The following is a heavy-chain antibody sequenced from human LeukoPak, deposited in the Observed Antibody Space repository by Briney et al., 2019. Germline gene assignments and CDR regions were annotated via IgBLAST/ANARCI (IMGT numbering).Heavy chain of an antibody. CDR2: IYYSGGT. CDR3: ARHVYMFDY. D-gene: IGHD3-10*01. J-gene: IGHJ4*02. Sequence: SETLSLTCIVSGGSISSSGYYWGWIRQPPGKGLEWLVSIYYSGGTYYNPSLKSRVTISVDASKNQLSLKLNSVTAADTAMYYCARHVYMFDYWGQGTLVTVSS. CDR1: GGSISSSGYY. V-gene: IGHV4-39*01.